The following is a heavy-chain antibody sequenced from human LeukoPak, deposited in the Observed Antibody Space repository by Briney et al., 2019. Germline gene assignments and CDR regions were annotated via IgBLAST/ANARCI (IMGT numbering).Heavy chain of an antibody. J-gene: IGHJ4*02. CDR3: ARKRGSYSPFDY. CDR1: GGSISSYY. V-gene: IGHV4-4*07. Sequence: SETLALTCTVSGGSISSYYWSWIRQPAGKGLEWIGHTQISGSTNYNPSLKSRVTMSVDTSKNQFSLKVNSVTAADTAVYYCARKRGSYSPFDYWGQGTLVTVSS. D-gene: IGHD1-26*01. CDR2: TQISGST.